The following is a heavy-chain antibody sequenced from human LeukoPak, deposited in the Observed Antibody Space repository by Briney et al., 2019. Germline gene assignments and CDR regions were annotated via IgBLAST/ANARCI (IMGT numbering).Heavy chain of an antibody. CDR1: GGSISSNNYY. Sequence: PSETLSLTCTVSGGSISSNNYYWSWIRQPPGKGLEWIGSIYYSGATYYNPSLASRLTMSIDTSKNRFSLKLSSVTAADTAVYYCARERSPPGAAAGSSDAFDIWGQGTMVTVSS. CDR3: ARERSPPGAAAGSSDAFDI. J-gene: IGHJ3*02. V-gene: IGHV4-39*07. D-gene: IGHD6-13*01. CDR2: IYYSGAT.